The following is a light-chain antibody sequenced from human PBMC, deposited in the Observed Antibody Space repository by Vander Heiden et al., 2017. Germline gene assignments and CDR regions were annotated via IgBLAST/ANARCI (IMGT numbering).Light chain of an antibody. CDR3: QHSYNCPRT. CDR1: QSISNY. Sequence: DIQMTQSPSSLSASVGDRVTITCRASQSISNYLNWYQQKPGKAPKLLIYAVFSLQSGVPSRFSGSGSGTEFTLTISSLQPEDFATYYWQHSYNCPRTFGQGTKVEIK. V-gene: IGKV1-39*01. CDR2: AVF. J-gene: IGKJ1*01.